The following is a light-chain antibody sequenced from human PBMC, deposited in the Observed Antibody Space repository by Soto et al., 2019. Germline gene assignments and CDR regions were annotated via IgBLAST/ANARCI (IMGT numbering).Light chain of an antibody. CDR1: QSVSSSF. CDR2: GAS. J-gene: IGKJ1*01. CDR3: QRYGSSPGT. V-gene: IGKV3-20*01. Sequence: EIVLTQSPGTLSLSPGERATLSCRASQSVSSSFLAWYQQKPGQAPRLLIYGASNRAAGIPDRFSGSGSGTDLTLNISRLESEDYAGYYDQRYGSSPGTFGRGTKMEIK.